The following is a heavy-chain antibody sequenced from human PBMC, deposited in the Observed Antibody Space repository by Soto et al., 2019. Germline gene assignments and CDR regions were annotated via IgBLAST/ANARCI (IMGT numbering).Heavy chain of an antibody. CDR2: IWYDGSNK. CDR3: ARGGDSSSEYYFDY. V-gene: IGHV3-33*01. D-gene: IGHD6-6*01. CDR1: GFTFSSYG. Sequence: VQLVESGGGVVQPGRSLRLSCAASGFTFSSYGMHWVRQAPGKGLEWVAVIWYDGSNKYYADSVKGRFTISRDNSKNTLYLQMNSLRAEDTAVYYCARGGDSSSEYYFDYWGQGTLVTVSS. J-gene: IGHJ4*02.